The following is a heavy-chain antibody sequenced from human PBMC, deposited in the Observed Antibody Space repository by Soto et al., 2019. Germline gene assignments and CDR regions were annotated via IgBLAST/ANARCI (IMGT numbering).Heavy chain of an antibody. CDR3: TRALRILGFCSGGSCYLRGWFAP. V-gene: IGHV4-59*12. Sequence: PSETLSLTCTVSGGSISSYYWSWIRQPPGKGLEWIGYIYYSGSTNYNPSLKSRVTISVDTSKNQFSLKLSSVTAADTAVYYCTRALRILGFCSGGSCYLRGWFAPWGQGTLVPVSS. CDR1: GGSISSYY. D-gene: IGHD2-15*01. J-gene: IGHJ5*02. CDR2: IYYSGST.